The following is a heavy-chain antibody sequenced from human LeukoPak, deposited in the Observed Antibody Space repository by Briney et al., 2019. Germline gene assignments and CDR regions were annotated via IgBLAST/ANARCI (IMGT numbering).Heavy chain of an antibody. CDR3: ARGNSGSHWGDHYFYMDV. CDR2: ITHNGGT. D-gene: IGHD1-26*01. J-gene: IGHJ6*03. Sequence: SETLSLTCAVYGGSFRGYFWGWVRQTPGKGLEWLGEITHNGGTNYMPSLSGRVSVFQDVSKNQFSLKLSSVTATDTGVYYCARGNSGSHWGDHYFYMDVWGKGTTVIVSS. CDR1: GGSFRGYF. V-gene: IGHV4-34*01.